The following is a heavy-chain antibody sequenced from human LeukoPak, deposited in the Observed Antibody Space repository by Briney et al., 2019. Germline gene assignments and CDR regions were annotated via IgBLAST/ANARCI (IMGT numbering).Heavy chain of an antibody. D-gene: IGHD2-2*01. CDR1: GGSISSGDYY. J-gene: IGHJ3*02. CDR3: ARDPRREYCSSTSCYLNAFDI. Sequence: PSQTLSLTCTVSGGSISSGDYYWSWIRQPPGKGLEWIGYIYYSGSTYYNPSLKSRVTISVDTSKNQFSLKLSSVTAADTAVYYCARDPRREYCSSTSCYLNAFDIWGQGTMVTVSS. CDR2: IYYSGST. V-gene: IGHV4-30-4*08.